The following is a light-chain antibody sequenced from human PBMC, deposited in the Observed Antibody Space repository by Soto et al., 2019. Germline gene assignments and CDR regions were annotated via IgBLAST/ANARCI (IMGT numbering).Light chain of an antibody. J-gene: IGKJ4*01. CDR1: QSLLYSDENTY. Sequence: DVVMTQSPLSLPVTLGQPASISCRSSQSLLYSDENTYLNWFRQRPGQSPRRLIYKVSNRDSGVPDRVSGRGSGTDFTLKISGVEAEDVGVYYCMQCTHWPPLTFGGGTRWRSN. CDR3: MQCTHWPPLT. CDR2: KVS. V-gene: IGKV2-30*01.